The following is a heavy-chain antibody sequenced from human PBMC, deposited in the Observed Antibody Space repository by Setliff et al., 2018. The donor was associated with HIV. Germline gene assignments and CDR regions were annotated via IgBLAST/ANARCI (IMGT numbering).Heavy chain of an antibody. D-gene: IGHD2-2*01. J-gene: IGHJ4*02. CDR1: GYNFTSHD. Sequence: ASVKVSCKASGYNFTSHDINWVRQAPGQGLEWMGWMNPKSGNTGYARKFQGRVTMTRKTSISTAYMELRSLRSDDTALYYCARGYCSSTSCYGIYYFDNWGQGTPVTVSS. V-gene: IGHV1-8*01. CDR2: MNPKSGNT. CDR3: ARGYCSSTSCYGIYYFDN.